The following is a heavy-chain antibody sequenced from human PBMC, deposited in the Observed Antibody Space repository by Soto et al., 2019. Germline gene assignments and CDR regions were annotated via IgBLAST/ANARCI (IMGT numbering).Heavy chain of an antibody. J-gene: IGHJ3*02. Sequence: SETLSLTCAVYGGSFSGYYWSWIRQPPGKGLEWIGEINHSGSTNYNPSLKSRVTISVDTSKNQFSLKLSSVTAADTAVYHCAGTGIAAAGLTDDAFDIWGQGTMVTVSS. V-gene: IGHV4-34*01. CDR2: INHSGST. D-gene: IGHD6-13*01. CDR1: GGSFSGYY. CDR3: AGTGIAAAGLTDDAFDI.